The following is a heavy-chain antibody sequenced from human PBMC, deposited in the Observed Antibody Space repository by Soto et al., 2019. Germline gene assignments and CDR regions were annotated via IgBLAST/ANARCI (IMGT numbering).Heavy chain of an antibody. V-gene: IGHV3-30*18. CDR3: AKDSGYQLPDNYFYYGLDV. D-gene: IGHD2-2*01. Sequence: GKGLEWVAAISYDEIDKKYASSVKGRFTVSRDNVKNTLSLQMNSLRPEDTAVYYCAKDSGYQLPDNYFYYGLDVWGQGTTVTVYS. J-gene: IGHJ6*02. CDR2: ISYDEIDK.